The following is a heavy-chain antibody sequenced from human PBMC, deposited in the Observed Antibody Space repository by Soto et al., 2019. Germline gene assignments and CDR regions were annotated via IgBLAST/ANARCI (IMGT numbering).Heavy chain of an antibody. J-gene: IGHJ4*02. CDR2: IWYDGSNK. CDR1: GFTFSSYG. CDR3: ARDRYSSGWYDLDY. D-gene: IGHD6-19*01. Sequence: QVQLVESGGGVAQPGRSLRLSCAASGFTFSSYGMHWVRQAPGKGLEWVAVIWYDGSNKYYADSVKGRFTISRDNSKHTLYLQMNSLRAEDTAVYYCARDRYSSGWYDLDYWGQGTLVTVSS. V-gene: IGHV3-33*01.